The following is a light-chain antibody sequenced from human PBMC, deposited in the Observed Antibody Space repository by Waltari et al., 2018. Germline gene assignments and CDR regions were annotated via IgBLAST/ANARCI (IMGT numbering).Light chain of an antibody. CDR2: AAS. J-gene: IGKJ1*01. CDR3: QQSDSTPWT. V-gene: IGKV1-39*01. Sequence: TCRASQSIRSYLNWYQQKPWKAPKLLIYAASNLQSGVPSRFSGSGSGTDFTLTISSLQPEDFATYYCQQSDSTPWTFGQGTKVEIK. CDR1: QSIRSY.